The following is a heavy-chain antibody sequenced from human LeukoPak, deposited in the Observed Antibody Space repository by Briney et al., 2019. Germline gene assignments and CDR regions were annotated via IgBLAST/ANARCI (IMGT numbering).Heavy chain of an antibody. D-gene: IGHD5-12*01. CDR3: VRDRGYAYGPFDY. V-gene: IGHV4-39*07. CDR1: GGSISSSSYY. J-gene: IGHJ4*02. Sequence: PSETLPLTCTVSGGSISSSSYYWGWIRQPPGKGLEWIGSIYYSGSTYYNPSLKSRVTISVDTSKNQFSLKLSSVTAADTAVYYCVRDRGYAYGPFDYWGQGTLVTVSS. CDR2: IYYSGST.